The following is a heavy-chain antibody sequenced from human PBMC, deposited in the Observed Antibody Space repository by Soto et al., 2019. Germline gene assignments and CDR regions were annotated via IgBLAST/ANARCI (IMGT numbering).Heavy chain of an antibody. CDR3: ARVPRDPYGDYSGDY. CDR1: GGTFSSYA. Sequence: QVQLVQSGAEVKKPGSSVKVSCKASGGTFSSYAISWVRQAPGQGLEWMGGIIPIFGTANYAQKFQGRVTITADESSSTAYMELSSLRSEDTAVYYCARVPRDPYGDYSGDYWGQGTLVTVSS. J-gene: IGHJ4*02. D-gene: IGHD4-17*01. V-gene: IGHV1-69*12. CDR2: IIPIFGTA.